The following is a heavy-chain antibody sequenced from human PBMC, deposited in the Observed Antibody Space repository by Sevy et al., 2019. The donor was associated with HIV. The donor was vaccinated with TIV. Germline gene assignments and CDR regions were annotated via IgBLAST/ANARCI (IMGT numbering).Heavy chain of an antibody. Sequence: WETLSLTCTVSGGSISTHYWSWIRQPPGKALEWIGYIQYSGSTNNNPSLKSRVTISIDTSKNQFSLKLSSVTAADTAVYYCARVGAWYYGSTGNAFDIWGQGTMVTVSS. CDR3: ARVGAWYYGSTGNAFDI. D-gene: IGHD3-10*01. V-gene: IGHV4-59*11. J-gene: IGHJ3*02. CDR1: GGSISTHY. CDR2: IQYSGST.